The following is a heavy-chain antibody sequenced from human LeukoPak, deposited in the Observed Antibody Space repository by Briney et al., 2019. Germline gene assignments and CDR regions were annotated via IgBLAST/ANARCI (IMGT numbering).Heavy chain of an antibody. J-gene: IGHJ4*02. CDR1: GFTVSNSY. CDR2: MYAGGGT. CDR3: TRAASNDYATN. Sequence: GGSLRLSCAAAGFTVSNSYMSWVRQALGKGVEWVSMMYAGGGTFYAGSVKGRFTMSRDNSKNTLYLQMDSLRVEDTAIYYCTRAASNDYATNWGQGSLVTVSS. D-gene: IGHD4-17*01. V-gene: IGHV3-53*01.